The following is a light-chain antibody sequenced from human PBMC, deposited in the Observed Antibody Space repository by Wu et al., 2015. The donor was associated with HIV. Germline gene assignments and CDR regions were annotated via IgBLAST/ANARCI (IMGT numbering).Light chain of an antibody. CDR2: DAS. Sequence: DIQMTQSPSSLSVSVGDRVTITCQASQDISTSLNWYQQKPGKAPKLLIYDASNLETGVPSRFSGSGSGTDFTLTISSLQPEDFATYYCQQANSFPPSFGQGTKLEIK. V-gene: IGKV1-33*01. CDR3: QQANSFPPS. CDR1: QDISTS. J-gene: IGKJ2*03.